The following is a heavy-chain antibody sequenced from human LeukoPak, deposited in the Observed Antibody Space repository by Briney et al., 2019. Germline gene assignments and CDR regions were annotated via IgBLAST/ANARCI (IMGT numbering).Heavy chain of an antibody. Sequence: PSETLSLTCAVYGGSFSGYYWSWIRQPPGKGLEWIGEINHSGSTNYNPSLKSRVTISVDTSENQFSLKLSSVTAADTAVYYCARVIGGYASWYFDLWGRGTLVTVSS. CDR1: GGSFSGYY. V-gene: IGHV4-34*01. D-gene: IGHD5-12*01. CDR2: INHSGST. CDR3: ARVIGGYASWYFDL. J-gene: IGHJ2*01.